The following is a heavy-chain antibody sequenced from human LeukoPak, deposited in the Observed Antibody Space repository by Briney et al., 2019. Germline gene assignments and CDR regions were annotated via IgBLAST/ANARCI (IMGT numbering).Heavy chain of an antibody. CDR1: GFTISSNY. V-gene: IGHV3-7*01. Sequence: GGSLRLSCAASGFTISSNYMSWVRQAPGRGLEGVANVRQDGGEGHYVDSVKGRFTVSRDNAENSLYLQLNSLRIEDTAVYYCVTRLCSISACRASSYLSFDVWGKGTTVTVSS. J-gene: IGHJ6*04. CDR3: VTRLCSISACRASSYLSFDV. D-gene: IGHD3-10*02. CDR2: VRQDGGEG.